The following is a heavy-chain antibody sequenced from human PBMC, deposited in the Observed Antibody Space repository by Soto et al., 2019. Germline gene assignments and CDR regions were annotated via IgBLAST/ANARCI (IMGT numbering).Heavy chain of an antibody. Sequence: SETLSLTCSVSGASISSYYWSWIRQTPGKGLEWIGYIHKSGSTNYNPSLKSRVTTSLDTAKNQFSLKLSSVTAADTAVYYCARGYYDGDPIDYWGQGILVTVSS. D-gene: IGHD3-22*01. J-gene: IGHJ4*02. CDR3: ARGYYDGDPIDY. CDR2: IHKSGST. CDR1: GASISSYY. V-gene: IGHV4-59*01.